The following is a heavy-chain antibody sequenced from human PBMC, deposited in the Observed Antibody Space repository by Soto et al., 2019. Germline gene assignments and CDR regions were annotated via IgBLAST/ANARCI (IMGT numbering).Heavy chain of an antibody. Sequence: SVTVPCTDSGGPMFNYAWRCVRRAPAQGREWMGGIIPIFGTPNYAQKFQARLTITADESTSTAYMELSSLSSEDTAVYYLARGGDIQAAEAKSDYYYGMDLWGQGTTVTGSS. CDR2: IIPIFGTP. D-gene: IGHD6-13*01. CDR1: GGPMFNYA. CDR3: ARGGDIQAAEAKSDYYYGMDL. V-gene: IGHV1-69*13. J-gene: IGHJ6*02.